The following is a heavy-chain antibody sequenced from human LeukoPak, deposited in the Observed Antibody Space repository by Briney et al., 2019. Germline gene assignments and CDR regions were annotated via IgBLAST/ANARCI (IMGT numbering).Heavy chain of an antibody. J-gene: IGHJ4*02. CDR1: GFTFSSYG. Sequence: GGSLRLSCAASGFTFSSYGMSWVRQAPGKGLEWVSGISGSGGSPYYADSVKGRFTISRDNSKNSLYLQMDSLRAEDTAVYYCARVTWLSAAGTEGNFDYWGQGTLVTVSS. CDR3: ARVTWLSAAGTEGNFDY. CDR2: ISGSGGSP. D-gene: IGHD6-13*01. V-gene: IGHV3-23*01.